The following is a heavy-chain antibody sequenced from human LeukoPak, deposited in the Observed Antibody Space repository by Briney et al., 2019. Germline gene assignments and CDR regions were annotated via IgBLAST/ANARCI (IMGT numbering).Heavy chain of an antibody. CDR3: ARVVAVAGTFGMDV. CDR2: TYYRSKWYN. D-gene: IGHD6-13*01. Sequence: SQTLSLTCAISGDSVSSNTAAWNWIRQSPSRGLEWLGRTYYRSKWYNDYALSVKSRITINPDTSKNQFSLQLNSVAPEDTAVYYCARVVAVAGTFGMDVWGQGTTVTVSS. V-gene: IGHV6-1*01. CDR1: GDSVSSNTAA. J-gene: IGHJ6*02.